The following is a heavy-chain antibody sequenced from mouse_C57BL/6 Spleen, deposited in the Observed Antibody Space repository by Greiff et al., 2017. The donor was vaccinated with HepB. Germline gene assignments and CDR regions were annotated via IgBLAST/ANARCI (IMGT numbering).Heavy chain of an antibody. V-gene: IGHV1-69*01. CDR3: ARAGTMVTTWFAY. CDR2: IDPSDSYT. Sequence: QVQLQQPGAELVMPGASVKLSCKASGYTFTSYWMHWVKQRPGQGLEWIGEIDPSDSYTNYNQKFKGKSTVTVDKSSSTAYMQRSSLTSEDAAVYYCARAGTMVTTWFAYWGQGTLVTVSA. CDR1: GYTFTSYW. J-gene: IGHJ3*01. D-gene: IGHD2-2*01.